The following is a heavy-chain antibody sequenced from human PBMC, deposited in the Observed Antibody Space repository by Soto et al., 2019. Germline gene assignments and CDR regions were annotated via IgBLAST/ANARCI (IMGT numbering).Heavy chain of an antibody. CDR3: ATSYGNAWYTY. J-gene: IGHJ4*02. CDR2: VYNSGCT. CDR1: GGSISSYH. D-gene: IGHD6-13*01. V-gene: IGHV4-59*01. Sequence: ASETLSLTCIVSGGSISSYHWNWIRQPPGKGLEWIGYVYNSGCTNYNPSLKSRLTISVDRSKNHFSLQLTSVTVADTAVYYCATSYGNAWYTYWGQGTQVTVSS.